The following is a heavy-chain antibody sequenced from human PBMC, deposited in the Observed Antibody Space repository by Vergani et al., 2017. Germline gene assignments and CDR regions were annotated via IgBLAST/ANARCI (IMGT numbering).Heavy chain of an antibody. D-gene: IGHD2-2*01. J-gene: IGHJ6*03. CDR1: GYSFTSYW. CDR2: IYPGDSDT. V-gene: IGHV5-51*03. Sequence: EVQLVQSGAAVKTPGESLKISCKGSGYSFTSYWIGWVGQMPGKGLEWMGIIYPGDSDTRYSPSFQGQVTISADKSISTAYLQWSSLKASETAMYYCARIPGVPAGTDYYYYMDVWGKGTTVTVSS. CDR3: ARIPGVPAGTDYYYYMDV.